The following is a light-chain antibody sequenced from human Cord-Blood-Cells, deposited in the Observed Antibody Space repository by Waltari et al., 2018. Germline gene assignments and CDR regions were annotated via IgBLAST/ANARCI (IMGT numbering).Light chain of an antibody. Sequence: QSALTQPPSVSGSPGQSVTISCAGTSSYVGSYNRVSWYQQPPGTAPNLMIYEVSNRPSGVPDRFSGSKSGNTASLTISGLQAEDEADYYCSSYTSSSTYVFGTGTKVTVL. CDR3: SSYTSSSTYV. CDR2: EVS. V-gene: IGLV2-18*02. CDR1: SSYVGSYNR. J-gene: IGLJ1*01.